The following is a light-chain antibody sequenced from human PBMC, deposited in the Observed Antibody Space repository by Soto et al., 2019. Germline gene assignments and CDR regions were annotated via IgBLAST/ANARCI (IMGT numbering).Light chain of an antibody. J-gene: IGKJ1*01. CDR2: DAS. CDR3: QQYNSYPWT. V-gene: IGKV3-11*01. CDR1: QSISSY. Sequence: EIVLTQSPATLSLSPEERATLSCRASQSISSYLAWYQQKPGQAPRLLIYDASNRATGIPARFSGGGSGTEFTLTISSLQPDDFATYYCQQYNSYPWTFGQGTKVEIK.